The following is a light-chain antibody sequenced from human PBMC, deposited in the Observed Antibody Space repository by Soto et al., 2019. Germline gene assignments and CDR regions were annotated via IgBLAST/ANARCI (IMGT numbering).Light chain of an antibody. CDR3: QQLNSYPLT. J-gene: IGKJ4*01. V-gene: IGKV1-9*01. CDR1: QGISSY. Sequence: IQLTQSPSSLSASVGDRVTITCRASQGISSYLAWYQQKPGKAPKLLIYAASTLQSGVPSRFSGSGSGTDFTPTISSLQPEDFATYYCQQLNSYPLTFGGGTKV. CDR2: AAS.